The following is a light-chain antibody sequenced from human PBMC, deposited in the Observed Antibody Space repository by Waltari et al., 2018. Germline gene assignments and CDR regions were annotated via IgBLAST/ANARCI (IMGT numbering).Light chain of an antibody. J-gene: IGKJ1*01. CDR3: QHYVRLPAT. Sequence: SCRAGWGVSRALAGYQQKPGQAPRLLIFGASNRATGIPDRLSGSGSETDFSLTISRLEPEDFAVYYCQHYVRLPATFGRGTKVEIK. CDR1: WGVSRA. CDR2: GAS. V-gene: IGKV3-20*01.